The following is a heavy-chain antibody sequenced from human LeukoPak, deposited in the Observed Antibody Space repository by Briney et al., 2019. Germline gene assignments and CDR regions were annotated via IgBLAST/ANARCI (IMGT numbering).Heavy chain of an antibody. Sequence: ASVKVSCKASGYTFTSYGISWVRQAPGQGLEWMGWISAYNGNTNYAQKLQGRVTMTTDTSTSTAYKELRSLRSDDTAVYYCARDDIVVVPAAIGYWGQGTLVTVSS. V-gene: IGHV1-18*01. CDR1: GYTFTSYG. CDR2: ISAYNGNT. CDR3: ARDDIVVVPAAIGY. J-gene: IGHJ4*02. D-gene: IGHD2-2*02.